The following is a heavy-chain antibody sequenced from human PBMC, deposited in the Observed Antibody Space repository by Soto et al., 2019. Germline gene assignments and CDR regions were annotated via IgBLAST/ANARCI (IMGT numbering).Heavy chain of an antibody. Sequence: GSLRLSCAASGFTVSSNFVTWVRQAPGRGLKWVSVLYPDGRAYYADSVKGRFALSTDNSKNSVYLQMNTLRAEDTAVYHCARTGYDFSSGYWSYYFDFWGQGTLVTVSS. CDR2: LYPDGRA. J-gene: IGHJ4*02. CDR1: GFTVSSNF. V-gene: IGHV3-53*01. CDR3: ARTGYDFSSGYWSYYFDF. D-gene: IGHD3-3*01.